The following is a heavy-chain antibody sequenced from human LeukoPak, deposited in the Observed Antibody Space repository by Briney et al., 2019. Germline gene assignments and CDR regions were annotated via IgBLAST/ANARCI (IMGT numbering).Heavy chain of an antibody. CDR3: ARGLRFLMTTVKVPFDY. J-gene: IGHJ4*02. CDR2: IYYSGST. Sequence: PSETLSLTCTVSGSSISSSSYYWGWIRQPPGKGLEWIGSIYYSGSTYYNPSLKSRVTISVDTSKNQFSLKLSSVTAADTAVYYCARGLRFLMTTVKVPFDYWGQGALVTVSS. D-gene: IGHD4-17*01. CDR1: GSSISSSSYY. V-gene: IGHV4-39*01.